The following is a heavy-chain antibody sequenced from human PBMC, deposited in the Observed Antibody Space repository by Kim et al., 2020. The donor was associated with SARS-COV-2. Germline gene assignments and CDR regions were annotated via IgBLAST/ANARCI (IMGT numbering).Heavy chain of an antibody. CDR3: ASFQTHYDFWSGYKYYYYYYGMDV. Sequence: ASVKVSCKASGYTFTSYDINWVRQATGQGLEWMGWMNPNSGNTGYAQKFQGRVTMTRNTSISTAYMELSSLRSEDTAVYYCASFQTHYDFWSGYKYYYYYYGMDVWGQGTTVTVSS. V-gene: IGHV1-8*01. J-gene: IGHJ6*02. D-gene: IGHD3-3*01. CDR1: GYTFTSYD. CDR2: MNPNSGNT.